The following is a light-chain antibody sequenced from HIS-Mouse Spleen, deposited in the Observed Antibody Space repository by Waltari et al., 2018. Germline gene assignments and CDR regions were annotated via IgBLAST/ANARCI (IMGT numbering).Light chain of an antibody. CDR3: YSTDSSGNHRRV. J-gene: IGLJ3*02. Sequence: SYELTQPPSVSVSPGQTARITCSGDALPKKYAYWYQQKSGQAPVLVIYEESKRPSGSPGGFSGSSSGTMATLTISGAQVEDEADYYGYSTDSSGNHRRVFGGGTKLTVL. CDR1: ALPKKY. V-gene: IGLV3-10*01. CDR2: EES.